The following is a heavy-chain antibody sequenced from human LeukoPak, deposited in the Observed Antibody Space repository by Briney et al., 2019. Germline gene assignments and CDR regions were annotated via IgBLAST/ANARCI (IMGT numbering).Heavy chain of an antibody. D-gene: IGHD5-18*01. J-gene: IGHJ4*02. CDR2: ISYDGSNK. V-gene: IGHV3-30*18. CDR1: RFTFSSYG. CDR3: AKDRGYSYGYFDY. Sequence: GRSLRLSCAASRFTFSSYGMHWVRQAPGNGLEWVALISYDGSNKYYTDSVKGRFTISRDNSKNTLYLQVDSLRAEDTAVYYCAKDRGYSYGYFDYWGQGTLVTVSS.